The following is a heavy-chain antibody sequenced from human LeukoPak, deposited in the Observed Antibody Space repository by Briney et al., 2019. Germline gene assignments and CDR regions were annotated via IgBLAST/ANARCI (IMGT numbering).Heavy chain of an antibody. CDR3: ARAVAARGYYYYGMDV. Sequence: SETLSLTCAVYGGSFSGYSWSWIRQPSGKGLEWIGEINHSGTTNYNPSLKSRVTISVDTSKNQFSLKLSSVTAADTAVYYCARAVAARGYYYYGMDVWGQGTTVTVSS. D-gene: IGHD5-12*01. CDR1: GGSFSGYS. J-gene: IGHJ6*02. V-gene: IGHV4-34*01. CDR2: INHSGTT.